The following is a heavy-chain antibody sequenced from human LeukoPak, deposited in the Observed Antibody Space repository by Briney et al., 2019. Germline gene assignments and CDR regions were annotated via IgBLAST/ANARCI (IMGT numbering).Heavy chain of an antibody. J-gene: IGHJ4*02. CDR2: ISYDGSNK. V-gene: IGHV3-30-3*01. Sequence: GRSLRLSCAASGFTFSSYAMHWVRQAPGKGLEWVAVISYDGSNKYYADSVKGRFTISRDNSKNTLYLQMNSLRAEDTAVYYCARDRYLYGSGSVVDYWGQGTLVTVSS. D-gene: IGHD3-10*01. CDR1: GFTFSSYA. CDR3: ARDRYLYGSGSVVDY.